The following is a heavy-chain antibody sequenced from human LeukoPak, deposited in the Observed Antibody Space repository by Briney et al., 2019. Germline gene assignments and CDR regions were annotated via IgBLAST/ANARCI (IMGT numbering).Heavy chain of an antibody. V-gene: IGHV3-30*02. D-gene: IGHD5-18*01. CDR3: AKVNRRGYSYGLSYNYMDV. CDR2: IRYDGSNR. J-gene: IGHJ6*03. CDR1: GFTFTNAW. Sequence: GGSLRLSCAASGFTFTNAWMSWVRQAPGKGLEWVAFIRYDGSNRYYADSVKGRFTISRDNSKNTLYLQMNSLRAEDTAVYYCAKVNRRGYSYGLSYNYMDVWGKGTTVTISS.